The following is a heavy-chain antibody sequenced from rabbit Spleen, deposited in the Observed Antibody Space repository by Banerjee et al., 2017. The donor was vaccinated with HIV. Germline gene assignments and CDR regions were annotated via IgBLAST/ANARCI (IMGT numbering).Heavy chain of an antibody. CDR1: GFSFSSSYY. CDR2: IDGGSNSA. D-gene: IGHD1-1*01. V-gene: IGHV1S45*01. CDR3: VRDWYTSDVRIRLDL. J-gene: IGHJ3*01. Sequence: QEQLEESGGGLVKPGASLTLTCTASGFSFSSSYYMCWVRQAPGKGLEWIGWIDGGSNSAYYATWAKGRFTISKTSSTTVTLQMTSLTAADTATYFCVRDWYTSDVRIRLDLWAQAPWSPS.